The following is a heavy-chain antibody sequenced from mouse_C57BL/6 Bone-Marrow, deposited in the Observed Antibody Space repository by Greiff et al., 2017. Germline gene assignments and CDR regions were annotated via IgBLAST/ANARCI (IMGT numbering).Heavy chain of an antibody. CDR2: ISSGGSYT. J-gene: IGHJ2*01. Sequence: DVMLVESGGDLVKPGGSLKLSCAASGFTFSSYGMSWVRQTPDKRLEWVATISSGGSYTYYPDSGKGRFTISRDNAKNTLYLQMSSLKSEDTAMYYCARRGYYGHFDYWGQGTTLTVSS. D-gene: IGHD1-1*01. CDR3: ARRGYYGHFDY. CDR1: GFTFSSYG. V-gene: IGHV5-6*02.